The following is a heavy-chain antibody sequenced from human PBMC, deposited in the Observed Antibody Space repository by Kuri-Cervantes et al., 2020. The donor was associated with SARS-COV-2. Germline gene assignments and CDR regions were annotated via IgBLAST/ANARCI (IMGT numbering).Heavy chain of an antibody. V-gene: IGHV3-21*04. CDR2: ICSSSSCK. CDR1: GFTFSSYS. CDR3: AKVGYYDFWSGYSSYYFDY. Sequence: GGSLRLSCAASGFTFSSYSMSWVRQAPGKGLDWLSSICSSSSCKYYADSVKGRFTISRDNSKNTLYLQMNSLRAEDTAVYYCAKVGYYDFWSGYSSYYFDYWGQGTLVTVSS. D-gene: IGHD3-3*01. J-gene: IGHJ4*02.